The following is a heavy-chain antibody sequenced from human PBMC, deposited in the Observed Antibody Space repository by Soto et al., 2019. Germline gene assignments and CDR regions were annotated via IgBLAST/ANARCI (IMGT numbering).Heavy chain of an antibody. V-gene: IGHV4-34*01. J-gene: IGHJ4*02. D-gene: IGHD3-16*01. CDR3: ARVGGVGSMKVFFDS. CDR2: ISQSGST. Sequence: QVQLHQWGAGLLKPSETLSLACSIYSGSFSGFYWSWIRQPPGKRLEWIGEISQSGSTNYNPSLKSRVSISVDTSKNQFSLKLTSVTAADTAVYYCARVGGVGSMKVFFDSWGQGILVTVTS. CDR1: SGSFSGFY.